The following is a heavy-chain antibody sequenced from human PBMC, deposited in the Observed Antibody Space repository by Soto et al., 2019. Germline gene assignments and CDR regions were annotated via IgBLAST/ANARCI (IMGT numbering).Heavy chain of an antibody. CDR1: SGSFSSSYW. CDR2: IYHSGRT. Sequence: SETLSLTCAVSSGSFSSSYWWSWVRQPPGKGLEWIGEIYHSGRTNYNPSLRGRVTISVDKSKKQFSLKLSSVTAADTAVYYCASNLVTAGVGWFDPWGQGTLVTVSS. V-gene: IGHV4-4*02. CDR3: ASNLVTAGVGWFDP. J-gene: IGHJ5*02. D-gene: IGHD2-21*02.